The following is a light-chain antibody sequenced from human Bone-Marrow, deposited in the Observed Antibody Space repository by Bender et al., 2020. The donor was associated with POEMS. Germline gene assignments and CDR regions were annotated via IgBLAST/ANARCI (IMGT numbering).Light chain of an antibody. Sequence: QSALTQPASASGSPGQSITISCTGTSNDVGTYNLFSWYQHQPANAPQVMNYKDSKRPSGVAPCFFCSKSGITASLTIAGLQADDAADYYSCSYASSSTWVFGGGTKLTVL. CDR3: CSYASSSTWV. J-gene: IGLJ3*02. V-gene: IGLV2-14*02. CDR1: SNDVGTYNL. CDR2: KDS.